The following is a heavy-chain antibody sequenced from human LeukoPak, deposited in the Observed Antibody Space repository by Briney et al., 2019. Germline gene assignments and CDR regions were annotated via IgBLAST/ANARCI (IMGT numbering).Heavy chain of an antibody. D-gene: IGHD2-15*01. V-gene: IGHV4-59*01. Sequence: SETLSLTCTVSGGSINNYYWSWIRQPPEKGLEYIGYIYYSGSTSYNPSLKSRVTISVDMSKNQFSLKLSSVTAADTAVYYCARGGNCSGGSCYSDRGWFDPWGQGTLVTVSS. J-gene: IGHJ5*02. CDR1: GGSINNYY. CDR3: ARGGNCSGGSCYSDRGWFDP. CDR2: IYYSGST.